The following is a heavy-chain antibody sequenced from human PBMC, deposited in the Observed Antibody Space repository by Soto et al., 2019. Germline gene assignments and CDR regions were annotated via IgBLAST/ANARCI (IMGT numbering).Heavy chain of an antibody. CDR1: GFTFSSYG. CDR3: AKDVSGSGSYPSDYYYGMDV. CDR2: ISYDGSNK. J-gene: IGHJ6*02. D-gene: IGHD3-10*01. V-gene: IGHV3-30*18. Sequence: GGSLRLSCAASGFTFSSYGMHWVRQAPGKGLEWVAVISYDGSNKYYADSVKGRFTISRDNSKNTLYLQMNSLRAEDTAVYYCAKDVSGSGSYPSDYYYGMDVWGQGTTVTVSS.